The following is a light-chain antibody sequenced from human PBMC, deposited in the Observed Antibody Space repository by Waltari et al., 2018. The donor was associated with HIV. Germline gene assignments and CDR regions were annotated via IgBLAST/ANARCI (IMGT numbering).Light chain of an antibody. CDR3: QQNYSTPQT. CDR2: AAS. CDR1: QYIRTY. Sequence: DIQMSQSPSSLSASVGDRVTSTCRASQYIRTYLNWYQQKPGKTPKLLVLAASNLQSGVPARFRGSGSGTDFTLTISSLQREDFATYYCQQNYSTPQTFGQGTKLEIK. V-gene: IGKV1-39*01. J-gene: IGKJ1*01.